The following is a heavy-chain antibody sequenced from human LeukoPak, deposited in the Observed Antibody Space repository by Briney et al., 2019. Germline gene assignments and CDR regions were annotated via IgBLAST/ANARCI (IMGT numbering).Heavy chain of an antibody. CDR1: GGSISSYY. J-gene: IGHJ4*02. D-gene: IGHD3-3*01. Sequence: SETLSLTCTVSGGSISSYYWSWIRQPPGKGLEWIGYIYYSGSTNYNPSLKSRVTISVDTSKNQFSLKLSSVTAADTAVYYCAREFYYDFWSGMGDYWGQGTLVTVSS. CDR3: AREFYYDFWSGMGDY. CDR2: IYYSGST. V-gene: IGHV4-59*12.